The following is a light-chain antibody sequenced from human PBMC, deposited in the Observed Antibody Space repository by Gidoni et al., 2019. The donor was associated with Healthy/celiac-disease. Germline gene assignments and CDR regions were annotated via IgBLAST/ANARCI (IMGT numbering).Light chain of an antibody. Sequence: EIVLTQSPGTLSLSPGARATLSCRASQSVSSSYLAGYQQKPGQAPRLLIYGASSRATGIPDRFSGSGSGTDFTLTISRLEPEDFAVYYCQQYGSSPALTFGGGTKVEIK. CDR2: GAS. CDR1: QSVSSSY. J-gene: IGKJ4*01. V-gene: IGKV3-20*01. CDR3: QQYGSSPALT.